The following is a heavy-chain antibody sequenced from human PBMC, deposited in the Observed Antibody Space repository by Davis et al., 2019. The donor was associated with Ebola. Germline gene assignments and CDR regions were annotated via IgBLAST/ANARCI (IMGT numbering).Heavy chain of an antibody. D-gene: IGHD4-17*01. V-gene: IGHV3-48*03. Sequence: PGGSLRLSCAASGFTFSSYEMNWVRQAPGKGLEWVSYISSSGSTIYYADSVKGRFTISRDNAKNSLYLQMNSLRAEDTAVYYCARTTTGDLYYYYYGMDVWGQGTTVTVSS. CDR1: GFTFSSYE. CDR2: ISSSGSTI. J-gene: IGHJ6*02. CDR3: ARTTTGDLYYYYYGMDV.